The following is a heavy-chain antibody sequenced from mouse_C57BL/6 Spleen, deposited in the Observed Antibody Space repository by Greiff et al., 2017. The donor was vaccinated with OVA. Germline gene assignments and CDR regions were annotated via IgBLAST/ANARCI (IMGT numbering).Heavy chain of an antibody. CDR1: GYTFTSYW. Sequence: VKLMESGAELAKPGASVKLSCKASGYTFTSYWMHWVKQRPGQGLEWIGDINPSSGNTKYNQKFKDKATLTVDKSSSTAYMQMSSLTYEDSAVYYYARGIYYGYMYYAMDFWGTGTSVTVSS. V-gene: IGHV1-7*01. J-gene: IGHJ4*01. CDR3: ARGIYYGYMYYAMDF. CDR2: INPSSGNT. D-gene: IGHD2-2*01.